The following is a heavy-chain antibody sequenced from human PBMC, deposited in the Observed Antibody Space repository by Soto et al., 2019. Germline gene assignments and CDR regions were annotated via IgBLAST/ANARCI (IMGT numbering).Heavy chain of an antibody. CDR3: ATRVRLGYCSSTSCSNWFDP. CDR2: IYYSGST. D-gene: IGHD2-2*01. CDR1: GGSITSGDNY. J-gene: IGHJ5*02. Sequence: PSETLSLTCTVSGGSITSGDNYWSWIRQPPGKGLEWIGYIYYSGSTYYNPSLKSRVTISVDTSKNQFSLKLSSVTAADTAVYYCATRVRLGYCSSTSCSNWFDPWGQGTLVTVSS. V-gene: IGHV4-30-4*01.